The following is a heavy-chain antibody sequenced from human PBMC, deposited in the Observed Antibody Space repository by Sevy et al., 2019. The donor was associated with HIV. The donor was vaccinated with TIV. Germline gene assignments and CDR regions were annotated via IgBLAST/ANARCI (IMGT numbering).Heavy chain of an antibody. Sequence: ASVKVSCKASGYLFISFVMHWVRQAPGQGLEWVGWINVGNGNTKYSQKFQDRVTITRETSTSTTYMELTSLTSEDTAIYYCTREAKQQVSQYFFDFWGQGTLVTVSS. J-gene: IGHJ4*02. D-gene: IGHD6-13*01. V-gene: IGHV1-3*01. CDR1: GYLFISFV. CDR2: INVGNGNT. CDR3: TREAKQQVSQYFFDF.